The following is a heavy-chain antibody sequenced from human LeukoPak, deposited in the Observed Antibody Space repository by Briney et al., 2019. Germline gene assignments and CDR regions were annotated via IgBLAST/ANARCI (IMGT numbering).Heavy chain of an antibody. Sequence: PSETLSLTCTVSGGSISSYYWSWIRQPAGKGLEWIGRIYTSGSTNYNPSLKSRVTMSVDTSKNQFSLKLSSVTAADTAVYYCARADYCSGGSCSSAIDYWGQGTLVTVSS. CDR3: ARADYCSGGSCSSAIDY. CDR1: GGSISSYY. J-gene: IGHJ4*02. D-gene: IGHD2-15*01. CDR2: IYTSGST. V-gene: IGHV4-4*07.